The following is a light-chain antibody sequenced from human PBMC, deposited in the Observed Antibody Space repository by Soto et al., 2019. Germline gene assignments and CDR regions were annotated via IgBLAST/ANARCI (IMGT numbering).Light chain of an antibody. CDR2: DAS. J-gene: IGKJ1*01. V-gene: IGKV1-39*01. CDR3: QQSYTTPWS. CDR1: QSISTY. Sequence: DIQLTQSPSSLSASVGDRVTITCRASQSISTYLNWYQHKPGKAPKLLIYDASTLQSGAPSRFSGSGSGTDFTLTISSLQPEDIATYYCQQSYTTPWSFGQGTKVELK.